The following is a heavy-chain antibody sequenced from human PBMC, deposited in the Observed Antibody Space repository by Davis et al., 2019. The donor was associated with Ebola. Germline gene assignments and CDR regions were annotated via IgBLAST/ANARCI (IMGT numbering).Heavy chain of an antibody. CDR1: GFTFSTYG. D-gene: IGHD7-27*01. V-gene: IGHV3-48*02. J-gene: IGHJ4*02. CDR2: ISSSSSYT. CDR3: ATDRNWDFDY. Sequence: GESLKISCAASGFTFSTYGMHWVRQAPGKGLEWVSYISSSSSYTNYADSVKGRFTISRDNAKNSLYLQMNSLRDEDTAVYYCATDRNWDFDYWGQGTLVTVSS.